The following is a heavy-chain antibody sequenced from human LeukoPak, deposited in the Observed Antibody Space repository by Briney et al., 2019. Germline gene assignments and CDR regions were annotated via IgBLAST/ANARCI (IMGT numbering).Heavy chain of an antibody. CDR1: GFTFSSYW. Sequence: GGSLRLSCAASGFTFSSYWMSWVRQAPGKGLEWVSAISGSGGSTYYADSVKGRFTISRDNSKNTLYLQMNSLRAEDTAVYYCAKSRRCTTNNWFDPWGQGTLVAVSS. CDR3: AKSRRCTTNNWFDP. V-gene: IGHV3-23*01. J-gene: IGHJ5*02. CDR2: ISGSGGST. D-gene: IGHD1-1*01.